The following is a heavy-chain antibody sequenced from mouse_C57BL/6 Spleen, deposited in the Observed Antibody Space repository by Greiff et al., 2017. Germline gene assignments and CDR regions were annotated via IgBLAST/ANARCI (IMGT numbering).Heavy chain of an antibody. V-gene: IGHV14-3*01. CDR3: AFMITTWEYYYAMDY. Sequence: VQLQQSVAELVRPGASVKLSCTASGFNIKNTYMHWVKQRPEQGLEWIGRIDPANGNTKYAPKFQGKDTITADTSSNTAYLQLSSLTSEDTAIYYCAFMITTWEYYYAMDYWGQGTSVTVSS. CDR2: IDPANGNT. D-gene: IGHD2-4*01. CDR1: GFNIKNTY. J-gene: IGHJ4*01.